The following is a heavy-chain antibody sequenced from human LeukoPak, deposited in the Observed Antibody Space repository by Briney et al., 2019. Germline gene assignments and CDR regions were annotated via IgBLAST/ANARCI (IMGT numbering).Heavy chain of an antibody. CDR1: GYSINSGYC. Sequence: SETLSLTCAVSGYSINSGYCWGWIRQPPGKGLEWIGSIYHSGSTYYNPSLKSRVTISVDTSKNQFSLKLSSVTAADTAVYYCARVATTTNPPQRPFDYWGQGTLVTVSS. V-gene: IGHV4-38-2*01. J-gene: IGHJ4*02. CDR2: IYHSGST. CDR3: ARVATTTNPPQRPFDY. D-gene: IGHD5-12*01.